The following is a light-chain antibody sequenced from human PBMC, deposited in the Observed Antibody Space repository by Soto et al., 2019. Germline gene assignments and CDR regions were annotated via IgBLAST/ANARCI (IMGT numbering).Light chain of an antibody. J-gene: IGLJ1*01. CDR3: CSYAGSYTYV. CDR2: DVS. Sequence: QSLLTQPRSVSVAPGQSVTISCPGTSSDVGGYNYVSWYQQHPGKAPKLMIYDVSKRPSGVPDRFSGSKSGNTASLTISGLQAEDEADYYCCSYAGSYTYVFGTGTKVTVL. CDR1: SSDVGGYNY. V-gene: IGLV2-11*01.